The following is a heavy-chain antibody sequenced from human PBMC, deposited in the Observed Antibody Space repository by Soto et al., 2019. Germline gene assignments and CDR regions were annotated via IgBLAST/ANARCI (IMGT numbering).Heavy chain of an antibody. D-gene: IGHD3-10*01. V-gene: IGHV3-23*01. CDR2: ISGSGGST. Sequence: GGSVRLSFAASGFTFSTNGMHWVRQAPGKGLEWVSGISGSGGSTYYADSVKGRFTISRDNSNNTLYLQMNSLRAEDTAVYYCAKDLFDYYGSASYWAFYYMDVWGKANTVTVSS. J-gene: IGHJ6*03. CDR1: GFTFSTNG. CDR3: AKDLFDYYGSASYWAFYYMDV.